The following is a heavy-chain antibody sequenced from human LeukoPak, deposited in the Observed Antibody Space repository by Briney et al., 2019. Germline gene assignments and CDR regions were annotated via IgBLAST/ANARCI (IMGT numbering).Heavy chain of an antibody. D-gene: IGHD2-21*02. J-gene: IGHJ4*02. Sequence: PSETLSLTCAVYGGSFSGYYWSWIRQPPGKGLEWIGEINHSGSTNYNPSLKSRVNISVDTSKNQFSLKLSSVTAADTAVYYCARRRYCGGDCYSFDYWGQGTLVTVSS. CDR2: INHSGST. V-gene: IGHV4-34*01. CDR3: ARRRYCGGDCYSFDY. CDR1: GGSFSGYY.